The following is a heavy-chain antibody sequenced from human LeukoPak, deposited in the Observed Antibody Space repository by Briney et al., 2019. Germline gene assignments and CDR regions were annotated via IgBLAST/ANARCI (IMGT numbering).Heavy chain of an antibody. D-gene: IGHD3-22*01. CDR2: IIPIFGIA. V-gene: IGHV1-69*04. J-gene: IGHJ4*02. CDR1: GGTFSSYA. Sequence: SAKVSCKASGGTFSSYAISWVRQAPGQGLEWMGRIIPIFGIANYAQKFQGRVTITADKSTSTAYMELSSLRSEDTAVYYCARAPMYYYDSSGYTFDYWGQGTLVTVSS. CDR3: ARAPMYYYDSSGYTFDY.